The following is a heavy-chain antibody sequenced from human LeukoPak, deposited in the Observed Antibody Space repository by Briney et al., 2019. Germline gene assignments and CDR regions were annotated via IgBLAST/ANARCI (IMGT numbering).Heavy chain of an antibody. CDR3: ARGVSSIFYYYYYMDV. D-gene: IGHD6-6*01. CDR1: GGSISSYY. Sequence: SETLSLTCTVTGGSISSYYWSWIRQPPGKGLEWIGYIYYNGSTNYNPSLKSRVTISVDTSRNQFSLKLSSVTAADTAVYYCARGVSSIFYYYYYMDVWGKGTTVTVSS. CDR2: IYYNGST. V-gene: IGHV4-59*01. J-gene: IGHJ6*03.